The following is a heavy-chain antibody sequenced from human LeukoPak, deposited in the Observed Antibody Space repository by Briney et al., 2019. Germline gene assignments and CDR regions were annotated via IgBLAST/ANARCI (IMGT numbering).Heavy chain of an antibody. Sequence: PSETLSLTCAVFGGSINSSKWWSWVRQPPGKGLEWIAEIYHSGSTNYNPSLKSRVTISVDKSKNQFSLRLTSVTAADTAVYYCASRLLTSYGMDVWGQGTTVTVSS. CDR1: GGSINSSKW. V-gene: IGHV4-4*02. J-gene: IGHJ6*02. CDR2: IYHSGST. D-gene: IGHD2-21*02. CDR3: ASRLLTSYGMDV.